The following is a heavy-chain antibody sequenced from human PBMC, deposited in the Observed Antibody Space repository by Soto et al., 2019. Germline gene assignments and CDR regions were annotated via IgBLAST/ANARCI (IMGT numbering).Heavy chain of an antibody. CDR2: IGSSSRYI. V-gene: IGHV3-21*03. J-gene: IGHJ4*02. D-gene: IGHD1-26*01. CDR1: GFTFSEYS. CDR3: VRSGEWDLLPDDY. Sequence: EVQLVESGGGLVKPGGSLRLSCAASGFTFSEYSMNWVRQAPGKGLEWVSSIGSSSRYINCPDSVKGRFTVSRDNAKCSLYLQINSLRAEDTAVYYCVRSGEWDLLPDDYWGQGTLVTVTS.